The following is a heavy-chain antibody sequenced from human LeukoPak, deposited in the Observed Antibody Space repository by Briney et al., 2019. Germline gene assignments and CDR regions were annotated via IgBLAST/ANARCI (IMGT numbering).Heavy chain of an antibody. Sequence: PGGSQRLSCAASGFTFSSYSLNWVRQTPGKGLEWVSYISSDSRMLNYADSVKGRFAIYRDNAKNSLYLQMNSLRVEDTAVYYCVRDYSGSGPNMDVWGKGTTVTVSS. CDR1: GFTFSSYS. J-gene: IGHJ6*03. V-gene: IGHV3-48*04. CDR2: ISSDSRML. D-gene: IGHD3-10*01. CDR3: VRDYSGSGPNMDV.